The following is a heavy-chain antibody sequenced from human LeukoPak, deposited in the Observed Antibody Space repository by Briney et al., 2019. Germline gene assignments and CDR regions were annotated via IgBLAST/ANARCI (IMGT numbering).Heavy chain of an antibody. CDR3: ASSSSWVKTPPGY. J-gene: IGHJ4*02. CDR2: INHSGRT. CDR1: GGSLSDYY. V-gene: IGHV4-34*01. D-gene: IGHD6-13*01. Sequence: PSETLSLTCAVYGGSLSDYYWSWIRQPPGKGLEWIGEINHSGRTSYNPSLKSRVTIPVDASKNQFSLKLYSVTAADTSVYYCASSSSWVKTPPGYWGQGTLVTVSS.